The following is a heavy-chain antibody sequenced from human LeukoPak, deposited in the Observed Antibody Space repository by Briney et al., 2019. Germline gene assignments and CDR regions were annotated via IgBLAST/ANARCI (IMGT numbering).Heavy chain of an antibody. J-gene: IGHJ3*02. V-gene: IGHV3-53*01. D-gene: IGHD2-21*02. Sequence: GGSLRLSCAASGFTVSSNYMSWVRQAPGKGLEWVSVIYSGGRTYYADSVKGRFTISRDISKNTLYLQMNSLRAEDTAVYYCARVRVVVTAPDAFDIWGQGTMVTVSS. CDR2: IYSGGRT. CDR3: ARVRVVVTAPDAFDI. CDR1: GFTVSSNY.